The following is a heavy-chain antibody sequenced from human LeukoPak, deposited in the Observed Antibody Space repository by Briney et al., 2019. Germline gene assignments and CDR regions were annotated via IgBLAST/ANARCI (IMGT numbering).Heavy chain of an antibody. CDR2: ISSGGDTK. V-gene: IGHV3-11*01. CDR1: EFVFSDYY. J-gene: IGHJ4*02. CDR3: AREMGGDYGSGTFFDL. D-gene: IGHD3-10*01. Sequence: GGSLRLSCAASEFVFSDYYMSWVRQAPGKGLEWVSYISSGGDTKYYSDSVKGRFTISRDNAKNSLYLQMNNLRAEDTAVYYCAREMGGDYGSGTFFDLWGQGNMVTVSS.